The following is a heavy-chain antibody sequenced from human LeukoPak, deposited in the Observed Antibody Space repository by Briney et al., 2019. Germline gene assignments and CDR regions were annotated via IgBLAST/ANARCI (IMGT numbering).Heavy chain of an antibody. CDR2: ISSSSSYI. Sequence: GCSQSLSCAPCGFSFSSYSMIWVRQAPAKGLDWVSSISSSSSYIYYADSVKGRFTISRDNAKNSLYLQMNRLRAEDTAVYYCARDRAMVRGVIDYWGQGTLVTVSS. D-gene: IGHD3-10*01. V-gene: IGHV3-21*01. CDR1: GFSFSSYS. J-gene: IGHJ4*02. CDR3: ARDRAMVRGVIDY.